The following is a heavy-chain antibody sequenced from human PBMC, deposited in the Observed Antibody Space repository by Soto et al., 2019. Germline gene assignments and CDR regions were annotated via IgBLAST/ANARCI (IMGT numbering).Heavy chain of an antibody. CDR1: GYTFTSYG. Sequence: ASVKVSCKASGYTFTSYGISWLRQAPGQGLEWMGWISAYNGNTNYAQKLQGRVTMTTDTSTSTAYMELRSLRSDDTAVYYCARDHYDFWSGPSYYYYGMDVWGQGTTVTVSS. J-gene: IGHJ6*02. CDR3: ARDHYDFWSGPSYYYYGMDV. V-gene: IGHV1-18*01. D-gene: IGHD3-3*01. CDR2: ISAYNGNT.